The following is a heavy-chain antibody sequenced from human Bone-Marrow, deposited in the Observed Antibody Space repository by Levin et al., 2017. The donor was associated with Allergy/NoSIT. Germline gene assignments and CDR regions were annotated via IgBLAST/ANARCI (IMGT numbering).Heavy chain of an antibody. CDR3: SRAGGSGPIGHYYGMDV. J-gene: IGHJ6*02. Sequence: ASVKVSCKASGYSFTSYEINWVRHVTGQGPEWLGWMNPNTGATGYAQKFQGRVTMTRNISINTAYMEFSSLRFEDTALYFCSRAGGSGPIGHYYGMDVWGQGTTVAVSS. CDR1: GYSFTSYE. D-gene: IGHD3-10*01. CDR2: MNPNTGAT. V-gene: IGHV1-8*01.